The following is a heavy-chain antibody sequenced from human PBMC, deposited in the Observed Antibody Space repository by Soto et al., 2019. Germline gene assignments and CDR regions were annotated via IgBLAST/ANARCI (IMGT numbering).Heavy chain of an antibody. D-gene: IGHD2-15*01. Sequence: PSETLSLTCTVSGGSVSSGSYYWSWIRQPPGKGLEWIGYIYYSGSTNYNPSLKSRVTISVDTSKNQFSLKLSSVTAADTAVYYCASVGGYCSGGRCYGSFGYWGQGTLVTVSS. CDR2: IYYSGST. V-gene: IGHV4-61*01. CDR3: ASVGGYCSGGRCYGSFGY. CDR1: GGSVSSGSYY. J-gene: IGHJ4*02.